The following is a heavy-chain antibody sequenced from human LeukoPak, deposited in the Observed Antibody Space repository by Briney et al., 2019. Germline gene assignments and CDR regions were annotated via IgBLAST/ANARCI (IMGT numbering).Heavy chain of an antibody. CDR1: GGSISSYY. CDR3: ARDGAAHFDY. D-gene: IGHD6-13*01. V-gene: IGHV4-59*01. CDR2: IYYSGST. Sequence: SETLSLTCTVSGGSISSYYWSWIRQPPGKGLEWIWYIYYSGSTNYNPSLKSRVTISVDTSKNQFSLKLSSVTAADTAVYYCARDGAAHFDYWGQGTLVTVSS. J-gene: IGHJ4*02.